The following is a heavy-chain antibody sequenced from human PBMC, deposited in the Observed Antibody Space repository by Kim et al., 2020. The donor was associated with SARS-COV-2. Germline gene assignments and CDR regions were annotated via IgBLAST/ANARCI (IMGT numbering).Heavy chain of an antibody. Sequence: SETLSLTCTVSGGSISSSSYYWGWIRQPPGKGLEWIGSIYYSGSTYYNPSLKSRVTISVDTSKNQFSLKLSSVTAADTAVYYCARHRYGHCSSTTCYKSPISWIVTWGQGTLVTVSS. J-gene: IGHJ5*02. CDR1: GGSISSSSYY. CDR2: IYYSGST. D-gene: IGHD2-2*02. V-gene: IGHV4-39*01. CDR3: ARHRYGHCSSTTCYKSPISWIVT.